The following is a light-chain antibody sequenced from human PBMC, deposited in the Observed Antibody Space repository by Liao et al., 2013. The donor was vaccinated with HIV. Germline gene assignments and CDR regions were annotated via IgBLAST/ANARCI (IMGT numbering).Light chain of an antibody. CDR1: NIGSKS. V-gene: IGLV3-21*04. CDR2: FDS. J-gene: IGLJ2*01. Sequence: SYELTQPPSVSVAPEKTARITCGGNNIGSKSVHWYQQKPGQAPVVVIYFDSDRPSGIPDRFSASDSGATATLTIRRVEVGDEADYYCQVWDNSVDRVVFGGGTKLTVL. CDR3: QVWDNSVDRVV.